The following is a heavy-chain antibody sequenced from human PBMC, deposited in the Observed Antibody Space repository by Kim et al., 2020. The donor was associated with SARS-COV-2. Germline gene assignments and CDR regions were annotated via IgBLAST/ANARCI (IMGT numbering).Heavy chain of an antibody. J-gene: IGHJ6*02. Sequence: GGSLRLSCAASGFTFSSYWMHWVRQAPGKGLVWVSRINSDGSSTSYADSVKGRFTISRDNAKNTLYLQMNSLRAEDTAVYYCARGAPYGYDSSGYYYYYYGMDVWGQGTTVTVSS. V-gene: IGHV3-74*01. CDR1: GFTFSSYW. CDR2: INSDGSST. D-gene: IGHD3-22*01. CDR3: ARGAPYGYDSSGYYYYYYGMDV.